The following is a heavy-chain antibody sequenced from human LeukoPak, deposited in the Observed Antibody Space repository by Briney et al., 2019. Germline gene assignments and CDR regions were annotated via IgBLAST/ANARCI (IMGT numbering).Heavy chain of an antibody. D-gene: IGHD6-13*01. CDR1: GFTVSRNY. CDR3: ARDLILPGIAAATYYYYGMDV. J-gene: IGHJ6*02. V-gene: IGHV3-53*04. Sequence: GGSLRLSCAASGFTVSRNYMSWVRQAPGKGLEWVSVIYSGGSTYYADSVKGRFTISRHNSKNTLYLQMNSLRAEDTAVYYCARDLILPGIAAATYYYYGMDVWGQGTTVTVSS. CDR2: IYSGGST.